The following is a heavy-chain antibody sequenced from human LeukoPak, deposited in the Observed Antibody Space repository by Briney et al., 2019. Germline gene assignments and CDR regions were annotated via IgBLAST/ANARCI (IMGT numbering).Heavy chain of an antibody. J-gene: IGHJ4*02. V-gene: IGHV4-39*01. CDR1: GGSISSSSYY. D-gene: IGHD3-10*01. CDR3: ARLKSVLLWFGELLSYYFDY. CDR2: IYYSGST. Sequence: SETLSLTCTVSGGSISSSSYYWGWIRQPPGKGLEWIGSIYYSGSTYYNPSLKSRVTISVDTPKNQFSLKLSSVTAADTAVYYCARLKSVLLWFGELLSYYFDYWGQGTLVTVSS.